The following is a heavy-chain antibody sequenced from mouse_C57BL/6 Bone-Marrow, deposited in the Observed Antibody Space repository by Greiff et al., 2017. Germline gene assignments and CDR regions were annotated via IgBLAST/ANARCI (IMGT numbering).Heavy chain of an antibody. Sequence: QVQLQQPGAELVKPGASVKLSCKASGYTFTSYWMQWVKQRPGQGLEWIGEIEPSDSYTNYNQKFKGKATLTVDTSTSTAYMQLSSLTSEDSAVYYCAREDYGSTFDVWGTGTTVTVSS. V-gene: IGHV1-50*01. CDR2: IEPSDSYT. CDR3: AREDYGSTFDV. J-gene: IGHJ1*03. D-gene: IGHD1-1*01. CDR1: GYTFTSYW.